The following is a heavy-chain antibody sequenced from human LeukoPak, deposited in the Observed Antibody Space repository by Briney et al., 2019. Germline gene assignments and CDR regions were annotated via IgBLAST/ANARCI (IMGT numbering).Heavy chain of an antibody. CDR3: AKDPNGDYIGTFDI. CDR2: ITASGSRA. D-gene: IGHD4-17*01. Sequence: GGSLRLSCAASGFTFSSYAMSWVRQAPGKGLEWVSAITASGSRAQYADSVQGRFTISRDNSKNTLYLQMNSLRAEDTAVYYCAKDPNGDYIGTFDIWGQGTMVTVSS. V-gene: IGHV3-23*01. CDR1: GFTFSSYA. J-gene: IGHJ3*02.